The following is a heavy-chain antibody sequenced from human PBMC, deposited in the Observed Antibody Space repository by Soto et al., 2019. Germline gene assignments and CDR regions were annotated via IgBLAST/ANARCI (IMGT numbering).Heavy chain of an antibody. D-gene: IGHD4-17*01. V-gene: IGHV3-33*01. CDR1: GFTFSSYG. CDR2: IWYDGSNK. CDR3: ARAPMTYGDNAYYYYYMDV. Sequence: QVQLVESGGGVVQPGRSLRLSCAASGFTFSSYGMHWARQAPGKGLEWVAVIWYDGSNKYYADSVKGRFTISRDNSKNTLYLQMNSLRAEDTAVYYCARAPMTYGDNAYYYYYMDVWGKGTTVTVSS. J-gene: IGHJ6*03.